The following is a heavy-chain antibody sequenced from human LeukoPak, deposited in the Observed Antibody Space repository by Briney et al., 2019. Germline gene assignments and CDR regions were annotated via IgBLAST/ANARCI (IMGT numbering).Heavy chain of an antibody. CDR1: GGSFSGYY. Sequence: SETLSLTCTVSGGSFSGYYWSWIRQPPGKGLEWIGEINHSGSTNYNPSLKSRVTISVDTSKNQFSLKLSSVTAADTAVYYCARYCTSTRCFLDFYWGQGTLVTVSS. J-gene: IGHJ4*02. CDR2: INHSGST. CDR3: ARYCTSTRCFLDFY. V-gene: IGHV4-34*01. D-gene: IGHD2-2*01.